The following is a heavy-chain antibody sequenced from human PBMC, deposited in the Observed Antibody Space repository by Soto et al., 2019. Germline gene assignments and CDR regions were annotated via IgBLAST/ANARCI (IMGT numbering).Heavy chain of an antibody. CDR1: GGSFSGYY. J-gene: IGHJ4*02. CDR3: ARIALYCTNGVCSPAYFDY. Sequence: SETLSLTCAVYGGSFSGYYLSWIRQPPGKGLEWIGEINHSGSTNYNPYLKSRVTISVDTSKTQFSLKLRSVTAADTAVYYCARIALYCTNGVCSPAYFDYWGQGTLVTVSS. CDR2: INHSGST. D-gene: IGHD2-8*01. V-gene: IGHV4-34*01.